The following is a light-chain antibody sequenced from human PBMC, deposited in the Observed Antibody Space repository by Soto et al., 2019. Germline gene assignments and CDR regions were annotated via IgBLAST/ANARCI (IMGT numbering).Light chain of an antibody. J-gene: IGKJ4*01. CDR1: QSVTSN. CDR3: QQYNNWPLT. CDR2: GAS. Sequence: EVVMAQSPVTLSVSPGEGATLSCRASQSVTSNLAWYKQKPGQAPRLLIYGASTRATGIPARFSGSGSGTEFTLTISGLQSEDFAVYYCQQYNNWPLTFGGGTEVEIK. V-gene: IGKV3-15*01.